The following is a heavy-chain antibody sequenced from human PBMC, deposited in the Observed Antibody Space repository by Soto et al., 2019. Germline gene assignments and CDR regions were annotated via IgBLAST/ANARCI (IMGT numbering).Heavy chain of an antibody. CDR1: GVSLSTSGVG. CDR3: ARRLPGWDSGSYYGF. J-gene: IGHJ4*02. V-gene: IGHV2-5*05. CDR2: IYWFDDK. D-gene: IGHD1-26*01. Sequence: QITLNESGPTLVKPTQTLTLTCTFSGVSLSTSGVGVGWIRQPPGKALEWLALIYWFDDKRYGPSLKNRLNITKDTSKEQVGLTMANMDPVDTATYFCARRLPGWDSGSYYGFGGQGILVTVSS.